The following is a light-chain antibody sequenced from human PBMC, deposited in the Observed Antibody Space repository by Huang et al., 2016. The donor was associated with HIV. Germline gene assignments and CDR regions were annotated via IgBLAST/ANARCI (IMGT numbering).Light chain of an antibody. CDR3: QQYDKWPPGT. V-gene: IGKV3-15*01. CDR2: GTS. Sequence: EIVMTQSPATLSVSPGERATLSCRASQSVKTNLAWYQQKPGQAPRLLSYGTSTRATGIPVRFSGSGSATEFSLTISSLQSDDFAVYYCQQYDKWPPGTFGQGTKLEIK. J-gene: IGKJ2*02. CDR1: QSVKTN.